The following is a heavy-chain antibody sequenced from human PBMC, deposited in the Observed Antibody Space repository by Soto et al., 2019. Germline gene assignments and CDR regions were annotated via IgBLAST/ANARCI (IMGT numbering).Heavy chain of an antibody. CDR1: GGSISSSSYY. J-gene: IGHJ6*02. CDR2: IYYSGST. D-gene: IGHD3-10*01. CDR3: ASHYYGSGRTYYYYNGMDV. V-gene: IGHV4-39*01. Sequence: SETLSLTCTVSGGSISSSSYYWGWIRQPPGKGLEWIGSIYYSGSTYYNPSLKSRVTISVDTSKNKFSLKLSSVTAADTAVYYCASHYYGSGRTYYYYNGMDVWGQGTTVTVSS.